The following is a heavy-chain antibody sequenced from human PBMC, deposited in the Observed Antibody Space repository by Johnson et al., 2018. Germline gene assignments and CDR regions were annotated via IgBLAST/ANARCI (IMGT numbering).Heavy chain of an antibody. V-gene: IGHV3-33*01. Sequence: VQLVESGGGVVQXGTSLRVSCAASGFSFSSYGIHWVRQAPGKGLERVAAIWYDGSNQYYADSVKGRFTIPRADSKNTVYLQMNSLRAEDTGVYYCARPQGDYYDSSGYWADACDIWGQGTRVTVSS. CDR3: ARPQGDYYDSSGYWADACDI. CDR2: IWYDGSNQ. CDR1: GFSFSSYG. J-gene: IGHJ3*02. D-gene: IGHD3-22*01.